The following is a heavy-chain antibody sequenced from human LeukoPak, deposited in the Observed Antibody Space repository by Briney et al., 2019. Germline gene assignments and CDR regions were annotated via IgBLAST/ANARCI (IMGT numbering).Heavy chain of an antibody. D-gene: IGHD3-9*01. CDR2: INPNSGGT. Sequence: ASVKVSCKASGYTFTGHYMHWVRQAPGQGLEWMGWINPNSGGTNSAQKFQGRVTMTRDTSISTAYMELSRLRFDDTAVYYCARVSTSGYRDWLDPWGQGTLVTVSS. CDR1: GYTFTGHY. V-gene: IGHV1-2*02. CDR3: ARVSTSGYRDWLDP. J-gene: IGHJ5*02.